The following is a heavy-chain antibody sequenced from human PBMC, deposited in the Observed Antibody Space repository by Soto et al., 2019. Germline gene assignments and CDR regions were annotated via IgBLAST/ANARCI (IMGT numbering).Heavy chain of an antibody. Sequence: EVQLLESGGGLVQPGGSLRLSCAASGFTFNNYAMSWVRQAPGKGLEWVSAISASGGATYYADSVKGRFTISRDNSKNTLNLQMNGLRAEDTAVYYGTSRDYFDYWGQGTLVTVSS. CDR1: GFTFNNYA. J-gene: IGHJ4*02. V-gene: IGHV3-23*01. CDR2: ISASGGAT. CDR3: TSRDYFDY.